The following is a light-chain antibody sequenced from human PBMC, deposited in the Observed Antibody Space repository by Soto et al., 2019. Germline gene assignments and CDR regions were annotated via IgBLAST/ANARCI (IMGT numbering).Light chain of an antibody. CDR3: CSYTSSSTLL. CDR2: EVS. V-gene: IGLV2-14*01. J-gene: IGLJ3*02. CDR1: SSDVGGYNY. Sequence: QPVLTQPASVSGSPGQSITISCTGTSSDVGGYNYVSWYQQHPGKAPKLMIYEVSNRPSGVSNRFSGSKSGSAASLTISGLQAEDEADYFCCSYTSSSTLLFGGGTKVTVL.